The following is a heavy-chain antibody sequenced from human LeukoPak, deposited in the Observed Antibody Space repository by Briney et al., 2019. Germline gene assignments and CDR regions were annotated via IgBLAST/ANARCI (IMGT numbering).Heavy chain of an antibody. CDR1: GGTFTSYA. D-gene: IGHD3-10*01. CDR2: IIPILGIA. CDR3: ARVPSFGSGWFDP. V-gene: IGHV1-69*04. J-gene: IGHJ5*02. Sequence: SGKVSFKASGGTFTSYAISWVRQAPGQGLEWMGRIIPILGIANYAQKFQGRVTMTTDTSTSTAYMELRRLRSDDTAVYYCARVPSFGSGWFDPWGQGTLVTVSS.